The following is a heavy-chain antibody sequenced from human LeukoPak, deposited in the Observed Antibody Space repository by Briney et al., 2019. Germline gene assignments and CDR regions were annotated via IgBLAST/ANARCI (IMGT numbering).Heavy chain of an antibody. V-gene: IGHV4-34*01. J-gene: IGHJ4*02. CDR2: ISYSGST. CDR1: GGSFSGYY. D-gene: IGHD3-22*01. CDR3: ARSVDSLLNFDY. Sequence: SETLSLTCAVYGGSFSGYYWSWIRQPPGEGLEWIGSISYSGSTYYNPSLKSRVTISVDTSKNQFSLKLSSVTAADTAVYYCARSVDSLLNFDYWGQGTLVTVSS.